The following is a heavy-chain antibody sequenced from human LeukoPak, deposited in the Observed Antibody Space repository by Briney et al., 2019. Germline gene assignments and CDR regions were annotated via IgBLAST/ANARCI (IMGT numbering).Heavy chain of an antibody. CDR3: ARDLVAYCSSTSCYGIDA. CDR1: GYTFTSYA. D-gene: IGHD2-2*01. J-gene: IGHJ5*02. CDR2: INAGNGNT. Sequence: ASVKVSCKASGYTFTSYAMHWVRQAPGQRLEWMGWINAGNGNTKYSQKFQGRVTITRDTSASTAYMELSSLRSEDTAVYYCARDLVAYCSSTSCYGIDAWGQGTLVTVSS. V-gene: IGHV1-3*01.